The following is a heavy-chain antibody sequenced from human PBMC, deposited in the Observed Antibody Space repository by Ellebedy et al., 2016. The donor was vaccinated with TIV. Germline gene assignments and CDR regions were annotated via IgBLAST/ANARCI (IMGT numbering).Heavy chain of an antibody. CDR3: ARDRGERGFLSFFDL. Sequence: GESLKISCAVSGFIFSSYAMHWVRQAPGKGLEWVAAISYDGSNKYYADSVKGRFTISRDNARNCLFLQMDSLRAEDTAVYYCARDRGERGFLSFFDLWGQGTLVTVSP. CDR1: GFIFSSYA. D-gene: IGHD3-16*01. CDR2: ISYDGSNK. J-gene: IGHJ4*02. V-gene: IGHV3-30-3*01.